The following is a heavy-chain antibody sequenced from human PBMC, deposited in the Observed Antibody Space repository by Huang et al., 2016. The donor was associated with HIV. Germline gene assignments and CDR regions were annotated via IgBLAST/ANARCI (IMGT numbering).Heavy chain of an antibody. D-gene: IGHD3-16*01. V-gene: IGHV3-23*01. Sequence: EVQLLESGGGLVQPGGSLRLSCAASRLTFRSYSMNWVRQAPGKGLEWVSGITGRGGATNYADSVKGRKTISRDNSKNALYLQINSLRAEDTAVFYCAKAYFGGGGAFDIWGQGTMVTVSS. J-gene: IGHJ3*02. CDR2: ITGRGGAT. CDR3: AKAYFGGGGAFDI. CDR1: RLTFRSYS.